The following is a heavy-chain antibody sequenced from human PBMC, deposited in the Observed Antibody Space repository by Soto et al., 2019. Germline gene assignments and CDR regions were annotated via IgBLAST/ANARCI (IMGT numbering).Heavy chain of an antibody. CDR2: ISYDGSNK. D-gene: IGHD5-18*01. V-gene: IGHV3-30-3*01. J-gene: IGHJ4*02. CDR3: ARDNLAMVMLFDY. CDR1: GFTFGSYA. Sequence: GGSLRLSCAASGFTFGSYAMHWVRQAPGKGLEWVAVISYDGSNKYYADSVKGRFTISRDNSKNTLYLQMNSLRAEDTAVYYCARDNLAMVMLFDYWGQGTLVTVSS.